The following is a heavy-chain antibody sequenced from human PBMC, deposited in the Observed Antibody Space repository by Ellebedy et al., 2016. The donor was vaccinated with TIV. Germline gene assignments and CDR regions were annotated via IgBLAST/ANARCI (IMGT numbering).Heavy chain of an antibody. CDR3: ARGVTSKAQFDF. CDR2: ISGSGGST. V-gene: IGHV3-23*01. CDR1: GFTFSTYW. Sequence: PGGSLRLSCAASGFTFSTYWMSWVRQAPGKGLECVSGISGSGGSTNYANSVKGRFTISRDNSKNTLYLQMNSLRAEDTAVYYCARGVTSKAQFDFWGQGTLVTVSS. J-gene: IGHJ4*02. D-gene: IGHD2-21*02.